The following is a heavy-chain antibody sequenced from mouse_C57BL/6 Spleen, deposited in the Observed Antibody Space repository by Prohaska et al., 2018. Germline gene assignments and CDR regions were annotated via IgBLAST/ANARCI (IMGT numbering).Heavy chain of an antibody. CDR2: IDPSDSYT. Sequence: LSCKASGYTFTSYWMQWVKQRPGQGLEWIGEIDPSDSYTNYNQKFKGKATLTVDTSSSTAYMQLSSLTSEDSAVYYCARVLRYAMDYWGQGTSVTVSS. CDR3: ARVLRYAMDY. J-gene: IGHJ4*01. V-gene: IGHV1-50*01. D-gene: IGHD1-1*01. CDR1: GYTFTSYW.